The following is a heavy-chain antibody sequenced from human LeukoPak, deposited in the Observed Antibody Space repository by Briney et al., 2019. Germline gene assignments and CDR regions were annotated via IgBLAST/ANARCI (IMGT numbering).Heavy chain of an antibody. J-gene: IGHJ4*02. V-gene: IGHV3-7*01. CDR2: IKKDGSEK. D-gene: IGHD3-22*01. CDR3: ARVRITMIVVVNYFDY. CDR1: GFTFSSYW. Sequence: GGSLRLSCAASGFTFSSYWMSWVRQAPGKGLEWVANIKKDGSEKYYVDSVKGRFTISRDNAKNSLYLQMNSLRAEDTAVYYCARVRITMIVVVNYFDYWGQGTLVTVS.